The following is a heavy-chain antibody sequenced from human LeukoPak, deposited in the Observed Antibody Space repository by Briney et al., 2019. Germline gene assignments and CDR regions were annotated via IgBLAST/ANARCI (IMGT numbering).Heavy chain of an antibody. CDR1: GYAFSNYY. V-gene: IGHV1-46*01. Sequence: GASVKVSCKASGYAFSNYYIHWVRQAPGHGLEWMGIINPNGGSTSYAQRFQGRVTMTRDMSTTTIYMEMSSLRSDDTAVYYCARGSPNYDGSGSHWWLDPWGQGTLVTVSS. J-gene: IGHJ5*02. CDR2: INPNGGST. D-gene: IGHD3-22*01. CDR3: ARGSPNYDGSGSHWWLDP.